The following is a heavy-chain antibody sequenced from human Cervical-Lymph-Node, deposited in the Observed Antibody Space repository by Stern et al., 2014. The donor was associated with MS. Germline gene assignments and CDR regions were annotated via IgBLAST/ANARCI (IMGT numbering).Heavy chain of an antibody. CDR2: IYHSGRT. Sequence: QLQLQESGPGLVKPSGTLSLTCAVSGGSISSSNWWSWVRQPPGKGLEWIGEIYHSGRTNYNPSLKSRGTISVDKSKTQFSLKLSSVTAADTAVYYCAIGFGGYYYGMDVWGQGTTVTVSS. CDR3: AIGFGGYYYGMDV. CDR1: GGSISSSNW. D-gene: IGHD3-10*01. V-gene: IGHV4-4*02. J-gene: IGHJ6*02.